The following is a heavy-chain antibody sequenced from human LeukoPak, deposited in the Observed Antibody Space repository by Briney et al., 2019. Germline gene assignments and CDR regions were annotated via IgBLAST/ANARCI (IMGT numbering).Heavy chain of an antibody. CDR1: GDSVSSNSAA. Sequence: SQTLSLTCAISGDSVSSNSAAWNWIRQPPSRGLEWLGRTYYRSKWSSDYAVSVKSRMTINADTSKTPFSLQLNSVTPEDTAVYYCTRDWYSGNYYRFDSWGQGTLVTVSP. J-gene: IGHJ4*02. CDR2: TYYRSKWSS. D-gene: IGHD1-26*01. CDR3: TRDWYSGNYYRFDS. V-gene: IGHV6-1*01.